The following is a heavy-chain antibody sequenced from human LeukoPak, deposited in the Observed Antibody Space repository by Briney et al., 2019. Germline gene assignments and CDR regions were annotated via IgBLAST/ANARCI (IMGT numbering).Heavy chain of an antibody. CDR2: IIPIFGTA. V-gene: IGHV1-69*01. J-gene: IGHJ4*02. D-gene: IGHD5-18*01. CDR3: AREYSYGYSNYFDY. CDR1: GVTFSRYA. Sequence: ASVKVSCKASGVTFSRYAISWVREAPGPGLGWRGGIIPIFGTANYGQKFQGRVTITADESTSTAYMELSSLRSEDTAVYYCAREYSYGYSNYFDYWGQGTLVTVSS.